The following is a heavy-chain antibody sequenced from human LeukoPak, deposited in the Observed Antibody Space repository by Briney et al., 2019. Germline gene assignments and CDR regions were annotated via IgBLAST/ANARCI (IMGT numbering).Heavy chain of an antibody. D-gene: IGHD3-10*01. V-gene: IGHV3-7*01. J-gene: IGHJ5*02. Sequence: PGGSLRLSCAASGFTFSSYWMSWVRQAPGEGLEWVANIKQDGSEKYYVDSVKGRFTISRDNAKNSLYLQMNSLRAEDTAVYYCARDPDYYGSGSLPARFDPWGQGTLVTVSS. CDR1: GFTFSSYW. CDR2: IKQDGSEK. CDR3: ARDPDYYGSGSLPARFDP.